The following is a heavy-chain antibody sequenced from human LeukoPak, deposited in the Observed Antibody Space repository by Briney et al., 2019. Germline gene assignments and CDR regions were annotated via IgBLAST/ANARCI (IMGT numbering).Heavy chain of an antibody. D-gene: IGHD7-27*01. V-gene: IGHV1-2*06. CDR2: INPNSGGT. Sequence: ASVKVSCKASGYTFTGYYMHWVRQAPGQGLEWMGRINPNSGGTNYAQKFQGRVTMTRDTSISTAYMELGRLRSDDTAVYYCARGLGGLGIFDYWGQGTLVTVSS. CDR3: ARGLGGLGIFDY. CDR1: GYTFTGYY. J-gene: IGHJ4*02.